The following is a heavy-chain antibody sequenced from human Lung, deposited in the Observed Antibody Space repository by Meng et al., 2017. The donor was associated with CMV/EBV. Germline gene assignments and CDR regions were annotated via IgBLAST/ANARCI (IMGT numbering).Heavy chain of an antibody. D-gene: IGHD6-19*01. J-gene: IGHJ4*02. V-gene: IGHV3-23*01. CDR1: GFTFRTYA. CDR3: AKELHSGWSYYFDY. Sequence: GESXKISXAASGFTFRTYAMSWVRQVPGKGLEWVSSISGSGGTTHYVDSVKGRFTISKDTSRDTLYLRMNSLRAEDTAVYYCAKELHSGWSYYFDYWGQGAXVTVSS. CDR2: ISGSGGTT.